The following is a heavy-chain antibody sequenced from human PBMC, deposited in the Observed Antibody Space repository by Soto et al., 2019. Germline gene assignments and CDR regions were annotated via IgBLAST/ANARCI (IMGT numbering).Heavy chain of an antibody. CDR2: ISAYNGNK. CDR1: GYTFTSYG. J-gene: IGHJ6*02. CDR3: ARDRSIAAPTARRYGMDV. D-gene: IGHD6-6*01. V-gene: IGHV1-18*01. Sequence: QVQLVQSGAEVKKPGASVKVSCKASGYTFTSYGISWVRQAPGQGLEWMGWISAYNGNKNYAQKLQGRVTMTTDTSTSTAYMELRSLRSDDTAVYYCARDRSIAAPTARRYGMDVWGQGTTVTVSS.